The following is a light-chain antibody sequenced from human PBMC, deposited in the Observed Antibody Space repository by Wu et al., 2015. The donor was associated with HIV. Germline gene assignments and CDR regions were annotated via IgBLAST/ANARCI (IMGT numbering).Light chain of an antibody. CDR1: QGISSY. J-gene: IGKJ3*01. Sequence: AIRITQSPSSLSASTGDRVTITCRASQGISSYLAWYQQKPGKAPKLLIYAASTLQSGVPSRFSGSGSGTDFTLTISCLQSEDFATYYCQQYYSYPQTFGPGTKVD. CDR2: AAS. CDR3: QQYYSYPQT. V-gene: IGKV1-8*01.